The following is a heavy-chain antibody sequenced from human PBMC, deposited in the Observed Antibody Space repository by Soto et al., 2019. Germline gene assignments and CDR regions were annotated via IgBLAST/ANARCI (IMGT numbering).Heavy chain of an antibody. CDR3: AREGLVLVPTTVNSDYYYYAMDV. CDR2: INPNSGGT. V-gene: IGHV1-2*04. J-gene: IGHJ6*02. D-gene: IGHD4-17*01. Sequence: ASVKASCKASGYTFTVYYMHLVRQAPGQGLELMVCINPNSGGTNYAQKFQGWVTMTRDTSISTAYMELSRLRPEDTAVYYCAREGLVLVPTTVNSDYYYYAMDVRGQGTTVTVSS. CDR1: GYTFTVYY.